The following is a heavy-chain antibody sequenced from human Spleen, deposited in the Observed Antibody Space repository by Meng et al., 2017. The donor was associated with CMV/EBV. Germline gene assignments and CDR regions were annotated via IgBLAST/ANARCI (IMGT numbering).Heavy chain of an antibody. CDR1: GFTFRGYW. J-gene: IGHJ5*02. Sequence: GGSLRLSCAASGFTFRGYWMSWVRQAPGKGLDWVSAISGGGGSTYSADSVKGRFTISRDNSRNTLSLQINSLRAEDRAVYYCARVQSTSGYYSNWFDPWGQGTLVTVSS. CDR2: ISGGGGST. V-gene: IGHV3-23*01. D-gene: IGHD3-22*01. CDR3: ARVQSTSGYYSNWFDP.